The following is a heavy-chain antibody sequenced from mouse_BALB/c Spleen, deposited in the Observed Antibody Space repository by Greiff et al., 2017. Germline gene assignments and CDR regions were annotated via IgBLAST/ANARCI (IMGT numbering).Heavy chain of an antibody. CDR2: INPSNGGT. J-gene: IGHJ3*01. CDR1: GYTFTSYY. CDR3: TRSSTTVVPFAY. V-gene: IGHV1S81*02. D-gene: IGHD1-1*01. Sequence: QVQLQQSGAELVKPGASVKLSCKASGYTFTSYYMYWVKQRPGQGLEWIGEINPSNGGTNFNEKFKSKATLTVDKSSSTAYMQLSSLTSEDSAVYYCTRSSTTVVPFAYWGQGTLVTVSA.